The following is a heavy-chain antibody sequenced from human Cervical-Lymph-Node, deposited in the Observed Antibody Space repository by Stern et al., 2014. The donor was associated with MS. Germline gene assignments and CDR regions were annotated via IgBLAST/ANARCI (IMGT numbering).Heavy chain of an antibody. Sequence: VQLVQSGGGVVQPGRSLRLSCAASGFTLSSYALHWVRQAPGKGLAWVAVISYDGSDKYCANSVKGRFTISRDNSKNTLDLQMNSLRPEDTAVYYCARVWTTFSVHYYYGMDVWGQGTTVTVSS. D-gene: IGHD2/OR15-2a*01. CDR2: ISYDGSDK. V-gene: IGHV3-30*01. J-gene: IGHJ6*02. CDR1: GFTLSSYA. CDR3: ARVWTTFSVHYYYGMDV.